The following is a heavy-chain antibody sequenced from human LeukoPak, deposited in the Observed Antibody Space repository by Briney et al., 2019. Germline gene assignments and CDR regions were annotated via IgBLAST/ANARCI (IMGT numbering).Heavy chain of an antibody. V-gene: IGHV3-74*01. Sequence: GGSLRLSCAASGFTFSSYWMHWVRQAPGKGLVWVSRINSDGSSTNYADSVEGRFTISRDNAKNTLYLQLNSLRAEDTAVYYCVRGPYGASISKWFDPWGQGTQVIVSP. J-gene: IGHJ5*02. CDR2: INSDGSST. CDR1: GFTFSSYW. CDR3: VRGPYGASISKWFDP. D-gene: IGHD4/OR15-4a*01.